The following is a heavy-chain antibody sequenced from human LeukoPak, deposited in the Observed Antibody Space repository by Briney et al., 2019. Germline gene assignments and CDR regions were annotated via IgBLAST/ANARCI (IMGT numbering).Heavy chain of an antibody. V-gene: IGHV3-7*03. Sequence: GGSLRLSCAASGFTFSGSWMSWVRQAPGKGLEWVADMNPDGSVKYYVDSVTGRFTISRDNAKNSLYLLMNSLRAEDTAVYYCASDTAMVIYYYYYMDAWGKGTTVTVSS. CDR1: GFTFSGSW. CDR3: ASDTAMVIYYYYYMDA. CDR2: MNPDGSVK. D-gene: IGHD5-18*01. J-gene: IGHJ6*03.